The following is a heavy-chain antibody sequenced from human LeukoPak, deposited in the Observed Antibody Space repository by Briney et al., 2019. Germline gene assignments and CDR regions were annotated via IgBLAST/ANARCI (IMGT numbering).Heavy chain of an antibody. CDR2: ISYDGSNK. CDR3: ARDYRPGYGDYSTY. J-gene: IGHJ4*02. D-gene: IGHD4-17*01. Sequence: PGRSLRLSCAASGFTFSSYGMHWVRQAPGKGLEWVAVISYDGSNKYYADSVKGRFTISRDNSKNTLYLQMNSLRAEDTAVYYCARDYRPGYGDYSTYWGQGTLVTVSS. CDR1: GFTFSSYG. V-gene: IGHV3-30*03.